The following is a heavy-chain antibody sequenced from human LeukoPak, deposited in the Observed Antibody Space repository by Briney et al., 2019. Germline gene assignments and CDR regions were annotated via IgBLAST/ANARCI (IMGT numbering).Heavy chain of an antibody. D-gene: IGHD6-19*01. CDR1: AYTFTGYY. CDR2: INPNSGGT. CDR3: ASARQYSSGSDY. Sequence: ASVKVSCKASAYTFTGYYMHWVRQAPGQGLEWMGWINPNSGGTNYAQKFQGRVTMTRDTSISTAYMELSRLRSDDTAVYYCASARQYSSGSDYWGQGTLVTVSS. V-gene: IGHV1-2*02. J-gene: IGHJ4*02.